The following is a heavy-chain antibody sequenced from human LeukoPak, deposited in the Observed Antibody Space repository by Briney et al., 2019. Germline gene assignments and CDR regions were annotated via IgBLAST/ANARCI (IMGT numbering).Heavy chain of an antibody. D-gene: IGHD4-17*01. CDR1: GFTFSSYS. Sequence: GGSLRLSCAASGFTFSSYSMTWVRQAPGEGLEWVSSISSSSSYIYYADSVKGRFTISRDNAKNSLYLQMNSLRAEDTAVYYCARSTTVVTPGDYWGQGTLVTVSS. J-gene: IGHJ4*02. CDR3: ARSTTVVTPGDY. CDR2: ISSSSSYI. V-gene: IGHV3-21*01.